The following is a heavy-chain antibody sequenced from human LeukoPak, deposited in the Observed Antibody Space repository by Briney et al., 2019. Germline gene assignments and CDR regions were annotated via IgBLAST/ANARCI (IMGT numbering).Heavy chain of an antibody. CDR1: GFTFSSYG. CDR2: ISYDGSNK. D-gene: IGHD2-2*01. J-gene: IGHJ4*02. Sequence: GGSLRLSCAASGFTFSSYGMHWVRQAPGKGLEWVAVISYDGSNKYYADSVKGRFTISRDNSKNTLYLQMNSLRAEDTAVYYCAKDPSAVRGNQVDYRGQGTLVTVSS. CDR3: AKDPSAVRGNQVDY. V-gene: IGHV3-30*18.